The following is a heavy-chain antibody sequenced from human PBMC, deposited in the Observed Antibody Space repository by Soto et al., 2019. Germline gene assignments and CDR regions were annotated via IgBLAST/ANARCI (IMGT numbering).Heavy chain of an antibody. Sequence: GGSLRLSCSASAINFRSYAMSWVRQAPGKGLEWVSAVGGSGSDTYYADSVKGRFTISRDDSKNTLYLHVSSLRVEDTAIYYCAKRQSFDFWSGYLPFFDYWGKGTPVTVSS. CDR2: VGGSGSDT. CDR1: AINFRSYA. J-gene: IGHJ4*02. D-gene: IGHD3-3*01. CDR3: AKRQSFDFWSGYLPFFDY. V-gene: IGHV3-23*01.